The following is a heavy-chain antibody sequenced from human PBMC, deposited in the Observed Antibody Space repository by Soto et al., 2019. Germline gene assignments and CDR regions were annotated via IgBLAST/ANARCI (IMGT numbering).Heavy chain of an antibody. D-gene: IGHD3-16*01. Sequence: QVQLVQSGAEVKKPGASVKVSCKASGYTFTSYGISWVRQAPGQGLEWMGWISAYNGNTNYAQKLQGRVTMTTDTSPSTAYRERRSLRSDDTAVYYCARDSVMVVWGFEGSWFDPWGQGTLVTVSS. CDR1: GYTFTSYG. CDR2: ISAYNGNT. CDR3: ARDSVMVVWGFEGSWFDP. V-gene: IGHV1-18*01. J-gene: IGHJ5*02.